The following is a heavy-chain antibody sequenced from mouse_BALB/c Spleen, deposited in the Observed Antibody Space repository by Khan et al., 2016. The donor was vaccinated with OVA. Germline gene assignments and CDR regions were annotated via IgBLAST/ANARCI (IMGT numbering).Heavy chain of an antibody. D-gene: IGHD1-1*01. CDR1: GFNITDTY. CDR3: AITTVVRYYAMDY. V-gene: IGHV14-3*02. Sequence: VQLQQSGAELVKPGASVKLSCTASGFNITDTYMHWVKQRPEQDLVWIVSINPSNGNTNYDPSFQGQATITADTSSNQAYLQLSSLTSEDTAAYYCAITTVVRYYAMDYWGEGTSVTVSS. J-gene: IGHJ4*01. CDR2: INPSNGNT.